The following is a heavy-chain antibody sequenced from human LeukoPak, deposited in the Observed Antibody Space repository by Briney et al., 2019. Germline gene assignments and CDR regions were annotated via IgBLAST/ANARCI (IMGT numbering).Heavy chain of an antibody. CDR3: ARGGWFDP. CDR2: INHSGST. J-gene: IGHJ5*02. V-gene: IGHV4-34*01. CDR1: GGSFSDYY. Sequence: ASETLSLTCAVYGGSFSDYYWSWIRQPPGKGLEWIGEINHSGSTNYNPSLKSRVTISVDTSKNQFSLKLSSVTAADTAVYYCARGGWFDPWGQGTLVTVSS.